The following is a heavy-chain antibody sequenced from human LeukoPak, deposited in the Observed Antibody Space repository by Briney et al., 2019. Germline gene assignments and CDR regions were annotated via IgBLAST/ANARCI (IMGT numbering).Heavy chain of an antibody. CDR1: GGSISSYY. D-gene: IGHD4-17*01. V-gene: IGHV4-59*12. CDR3: ARDLTTDYFDY. J-gene: IGHJ4*02. CDR2: IYYSGST. Sequence: PSETLSLTCTVSGGSISSYYWSWIRQPPGKGLEWIGYIYYSGSTNYNPSLKSRVTISVDTSKNQFSLKLSSVTAADTAVYYCARDLTTDYFDYWGQGTLVTASS.